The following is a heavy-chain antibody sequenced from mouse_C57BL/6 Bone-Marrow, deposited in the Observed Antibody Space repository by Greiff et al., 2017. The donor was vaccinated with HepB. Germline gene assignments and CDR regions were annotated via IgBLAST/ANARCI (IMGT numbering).Heavy chain of an antibody. CDR2: IYPRSGNT. D-gene: IGHD1-1*01. V-gene: IGHV1-81*01. Sequence: VQLVESGAELARPGASVKLSCKASGYTFTSYGISWVKQRTGQGLEWIGEIYPRSGNTYYNEKFKGKATLTADKSSSTAYMELRSLTSEDSAVYFCASPNYGSSYVDYFDYWGQGTTLTVSS. CDR3: ASPNYGSSYVDYFDY. CDR1: GYTFTSYG. J-gene: IGHJ2*01.